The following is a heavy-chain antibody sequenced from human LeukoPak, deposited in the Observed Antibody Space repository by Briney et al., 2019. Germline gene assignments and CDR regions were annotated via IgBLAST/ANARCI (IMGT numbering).Heavy chain of an antibody. V-gene: IGHV1-2*02. CDR2: IKPDSGDT. CDR1: GYTFTSYG. Sequence: ASVKVSCKASGYTFTSYGISWVRQAPGQGLEWMGVIKPDSGDTNYGQKFQGRVIMTRDTSITTAHMELNRLTSDDTAVYYCVRDRPHNWFDPWGQGTLVTASS. J-gene: IGHJ5*02. CDR3: VRDRPHNWFDP.